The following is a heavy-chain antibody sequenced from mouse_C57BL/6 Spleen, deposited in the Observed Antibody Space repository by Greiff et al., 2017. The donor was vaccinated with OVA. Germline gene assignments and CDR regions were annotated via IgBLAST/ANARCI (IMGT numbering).Heavy chain of an antibody. CDR3: EKEGEWDGNAMDY. Sequence: QVQLQQPGAELVKPGASVKMSCKASGYTFTSYWITWVKQRPGQGLEWIGDIYPGSGSTNYYEKFKSKATLTVDTSSSTAYLQLSSLTSEDSAVFDCEKEGEWDGNAMDYWGQGTSVTVSS. CDR1: GYTFTSYW. D-gene: IGHD4-1*01. J-gene: IGHJ4*01. V-gene: IGHV1-55*01. CDR2: IYPGSGST.